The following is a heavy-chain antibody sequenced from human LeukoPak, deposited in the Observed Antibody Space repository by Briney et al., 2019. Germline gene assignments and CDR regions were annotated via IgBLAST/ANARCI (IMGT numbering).Heavy chain of an antibody. Sequence: PSETLSLTCAVYGGSFSGYYWSWIRQPPGKGLEWIGEINHSGSTNYNPSLKSRVTISVDTSKNQFSLKLSSVTAADTAVYYCARDAPGTYYYYGMDVWGQGTTVTVSS. CDR2: INHSGST. CDR3: ARDAPGTYYYYGMDV. D-gene: IGHD6-13*01. V-gene: IGHV4-34*01. CDR1: GGSFSGYY. J-gene: IGHJ6*02.